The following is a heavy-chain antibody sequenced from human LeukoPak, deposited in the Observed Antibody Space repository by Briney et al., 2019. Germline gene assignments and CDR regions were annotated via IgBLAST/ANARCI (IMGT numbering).Heavy chain of an antibody. D-gene: IGHD2-2*01. CDR1: GGSFSGYY. CDR3: ARAPGRPAAVFDY. Sequence: PSETLSLTCAVYGGSFSGYYWSWIRQPPGKVLEWIGEINHSGSTNYSPSLKSRVTISLDTSKNQFSLKLSSVTAADTAVYYCARAPGRPAAVFDYWGQGTLVTVSS. J-gene: IGHJ4*02. V-gene: IGHV4-34*01. CDR2: INHSGST.